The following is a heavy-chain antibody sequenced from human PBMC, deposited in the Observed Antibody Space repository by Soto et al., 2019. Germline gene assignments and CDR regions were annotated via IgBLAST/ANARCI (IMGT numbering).Heavy chain of an antibody. CDR2: ISSSSSTI. V-gene: IGHV3-48*01. Sequence: PGGSLRLSCAASGFTFSSYSMNWVRQAPGKGLEWVSYISSSSSTIYYADSVKGRFTISRDNAKNSLYLQMNSLRAEDTAVYYCAVGLVYYYYMDGWGKGTTVTVSS. D-gene: IGHD2-8*02. J-gene: IGHJ6*03. CDR1: GFTFSSYS. CDR3: AVGLVYYYYMDG.